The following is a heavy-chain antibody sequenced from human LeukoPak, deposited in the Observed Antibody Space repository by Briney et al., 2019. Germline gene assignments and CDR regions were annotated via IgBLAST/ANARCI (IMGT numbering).Heavy chain of an antibody. CDR3: ARVLYGYENGYYYYYMDV. V-gene: IGHV4-34*01. D-gene: IGHD5-12*01. CDR2: INHSGST. Sequence: SETLSLTCAVYGGSFSGYYWSWIRQPPGKGLEWIGEINHSGSTNYNPSLKSRVTISVDTSKNQFSLKLSSVTAADTAVYYCARVLYGYENGYYYYYMDVWGKGTTVTVSS. CDR1: GGSFSGYY. J-gene: IGHJ6*03.